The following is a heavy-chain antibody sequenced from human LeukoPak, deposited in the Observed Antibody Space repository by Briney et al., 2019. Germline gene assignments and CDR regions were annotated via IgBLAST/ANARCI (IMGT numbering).Heavy chain of an antibody. CDR2: ISSSSSYI. V-gene: IGHV3-21*01. Sequence: GGSLILSCAASGFTFSSYSMNWVRQAPGKGLEWVSSISSSSSYIYYADSVKGRFTISRDNAKNSLYLQMNSLRAEDTAVYYCARGEYCSSTSCYTLDYWGQGTLVTVSS. D-gene: IGHD2-2*02. J-gene: IGHJ4*02. CDR1: GFTFSSYS. CDR3: ARGEYCSSTSCYTLDY.